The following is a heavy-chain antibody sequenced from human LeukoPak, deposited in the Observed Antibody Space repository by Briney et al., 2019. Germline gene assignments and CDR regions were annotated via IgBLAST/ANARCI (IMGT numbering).Heavy chain of an antibody. D-gene: IGHD5-24*01. CDR2: INHSGST. J-gene: IGHJ4*02. CDR3: AREGWASYFDY. CDR1: GGSFSGYY. Sequence: SETLSLTCAVYGGSFSGYYWSWIRQPPGKGLEWIGEINHSGSTNYNPSLKSRVTISVDTSKNQFSLKLSSVTAADTAVYYCAREGWASYFDYWGQGTLITVSS. V-gene: IGHV4-34*01.